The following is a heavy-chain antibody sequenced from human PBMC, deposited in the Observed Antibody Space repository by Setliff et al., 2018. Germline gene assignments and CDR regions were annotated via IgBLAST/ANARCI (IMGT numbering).Heavy chain of an antibody. CDR3: ARDRTAYTYGLDV. D-gene: IGHD3-16*01. V-gene: IGHV4-59*11. J-gene: IGHJ6*02. CDR1: GASISSHY. Sequence: PSETLSLTCTVSGASISSHYWSWIRQAPGKGLQWIAYVHYNGNTNFNPSLKSRVNMSVDTSNNQFVLNLKAVTAADTAVYYCARDRTAYTYGLDVWGQGTTVTVSS. CDR2: VHYNGNT.